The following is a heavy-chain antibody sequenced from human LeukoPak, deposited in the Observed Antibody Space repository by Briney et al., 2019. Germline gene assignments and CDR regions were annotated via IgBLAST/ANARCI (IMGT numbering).Heavy chain of an antibody. Sequence: PSETLSLTCIVSGGSISSSSYYWGWIRQPPGKGLEWIGSIYYSGSTYYNPPLKSRVTISVDTSKNQFSLKLSSVTAADTAVYYCASNPTWGGYYRGHWGQGTMVTVSS. J-gene: IGHJ3*01. D-gene: IGHD3-3*01. V-gene: IGHV4-39*07. CDR1: GGSISSSSYY. CDR2: IYYSGST. CDR3: ASNPTWGGYYRGH.